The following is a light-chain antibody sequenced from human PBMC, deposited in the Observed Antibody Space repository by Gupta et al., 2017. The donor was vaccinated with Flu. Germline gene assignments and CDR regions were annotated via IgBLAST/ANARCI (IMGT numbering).Light chain of an antibody. CDR3: AAWDDSLNGHYV. V-gene: IGLV1-44*01. J-gene: IGLJ1*01. Sequence: QSVLAQPPSASGTPGLRVTITCSGSSSNIGSNAVNWYQQVPGTSPKLLIYGSNQRPSGVPDRFAGSKSGTSASLAIRGLQSEDEADYYCAAWDDSLNGHYVFGTGTKVTVL. CDR1: SSNIGSNA. CDR2: GSN.